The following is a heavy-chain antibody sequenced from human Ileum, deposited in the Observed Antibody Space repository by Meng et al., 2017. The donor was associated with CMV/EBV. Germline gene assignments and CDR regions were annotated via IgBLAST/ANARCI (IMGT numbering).Heavy chain of an antibody. V-gene: IGHV3-23*01. D-gene: IGHD3-3*01. Sequence: GGSLRLSCAASGFTFSSDGMSWVRQAPGKGLEWVSAICYSGNTAYYADSVKGRFTISRDNSKNTLYQKMSSLRADDTTVYYCASGGYYDIWSGYQMPHYWGQGTMVTVSS. CDR1: GFTFSSDG. J-gene: IGHJ4*01. CDR3: ASGGYYDIWSGYQMPHY. CDR2: ICYSGNTA.